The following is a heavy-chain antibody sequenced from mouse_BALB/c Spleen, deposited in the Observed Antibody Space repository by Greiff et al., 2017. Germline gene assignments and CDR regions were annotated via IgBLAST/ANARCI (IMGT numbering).Heavy chain of an antibody. D-gene: IGHD2-1*01. V-gene: IGHV2-9*02. J-gene: IGHJ3*01. CDR1: GFSLTSYG. CDR3: ARVGGNYEGFAY. Sequence: VKVVESGPGLVAPSQSLSITCTVSGFSLTSYGVHWVRQPPGKGLEWLGVIWAGGSTNYNSALMSRLSISKDNSKSQVFLKMNSLQTDDTAMYYCARVGGNYEGFAYWGQGTLVTVSA. CDR2: IWAGGST.